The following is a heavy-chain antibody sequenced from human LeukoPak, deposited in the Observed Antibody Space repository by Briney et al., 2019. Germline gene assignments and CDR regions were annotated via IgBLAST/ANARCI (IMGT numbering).Heavy chain of an antibody. CDR1: GGTFSSYA. D-gene: IGHD3-3*01. J-gene: IGHJ6*03. Sequence: SVKVSCKASGGTFSSYAISWVRQAPGQGLEWMGGIIPIFGTANYAQKFQGRVTITADESTSTAYMELSSLRSEDTAVYYCARSGLFGLYYYYYMDVWGKGTTVTVSS. V-gene: IGHV1-69*13. CDR2: IIPIFGTA. CDR3: ARSGLFGLYYYYYMDV.